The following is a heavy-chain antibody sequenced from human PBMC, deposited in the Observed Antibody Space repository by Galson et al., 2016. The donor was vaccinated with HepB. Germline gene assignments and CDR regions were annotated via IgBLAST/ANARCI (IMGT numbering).Heavy chain of an antibody. CDR2: ISGGGGST. CDR1: GFTFSRYA. V-gene: IGHV3-23*01. Sequence: SLRLSCAASGFTFSRYAMSWVRPGPGKGLEWVSTISGGGGSTYYADSVKGRFTISKDNSKNTLSLQMNSLTAADPAVYYCAKALTTVVTGVLHFDCCGQGILVTVSA. J-gene: IGHJ4*02. D-gene: IGHD4-23*01. CDR3: AKALTTVVTGVLHFDC.